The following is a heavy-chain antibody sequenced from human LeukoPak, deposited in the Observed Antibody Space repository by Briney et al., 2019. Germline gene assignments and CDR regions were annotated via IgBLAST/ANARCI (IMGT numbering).Heavy chain of an antibody. J-gene: IGHJ5*02. CDR1: GSTFTNYY. V-gene: IGHV1-46*01. CDR3: ARTSHESILYWFDP. D-gene: IGHD2-2*01. Sequence: ASVKVSCKASGSTFTNYYMHWVRQAPGQGLEWMGIINPSGRSTTYAQKFQARVTMTTDTSTTTAYMELGSLRSDDSAVYYCARTSHESILYWFDPWGQGTLVTVSS. CDR2: INPSGRST.